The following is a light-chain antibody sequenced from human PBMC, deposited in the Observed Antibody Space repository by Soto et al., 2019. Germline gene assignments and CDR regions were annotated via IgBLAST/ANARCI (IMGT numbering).Light chain of an antibody. CDR2: SNN. V-gene: IGLV1-44*01. CDR1: SSNIGNNA. J-gene: IGLJ2*01. CDR3: AAWEASLHGLV. Sequence: QSVLTQPPSASGTPGQRVTISCSGSSSNIGNNAVNCYQQLPGTAPKLLIYSNNQRPSGVPDRFSGSKSGTSASLAISGLQSEDETEYYCAAWEASLHGLVFGGGTKLTVL.